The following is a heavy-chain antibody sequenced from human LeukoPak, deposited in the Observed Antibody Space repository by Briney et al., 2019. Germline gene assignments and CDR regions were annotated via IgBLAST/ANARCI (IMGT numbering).Heavy chain of an antibody. CDR2: INHSGST. CDR1: GGSFSGYY. CDR3: ARGMRWGSSIDY. V-gene: IGHV4-34*01. D-gene: IGHD7-27*01. Sequence: SETLSLTCAVYGGSFSGYYWSWIRQPPGKGLEWIGEINHSGSTNYNPSVKRRVTISVDTSKNQFSLKLSSVTAADTAVYYCARGMRWGSSIDYWGQGTPVTVSS. J-gene: IGHJ4*02.